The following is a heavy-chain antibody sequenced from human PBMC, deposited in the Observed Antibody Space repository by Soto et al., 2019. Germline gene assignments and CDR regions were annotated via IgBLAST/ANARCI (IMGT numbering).Heavy chain of an antibody. CDR3: ARYNSYAIDY. D-gene: IGHD2-8*01. V-gene: IGHV4-59*01. J-gene: IGHJ4*02. Sequence: AETLCLNCTISVTSISIYYWSWIRQPPGKGLEWIANIHYSGTTNYNPSLASRVTLSVDTSKKQFSLKMTSVTAADRAMYFCARYNSYAIDYWGRGTLVTVSS. CDR2: IHYSGTT. CDR1: VTSISIYY.